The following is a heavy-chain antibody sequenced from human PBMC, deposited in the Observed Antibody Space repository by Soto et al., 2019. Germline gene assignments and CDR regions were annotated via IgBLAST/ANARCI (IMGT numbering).Heavy chain of an antibody. J-gene: IGHJ4*02. D-gene: IGHD3-22*01. CDR3: ARDRLGYYDSSGYCDY. V-gene: IGHV1-46*01. CDR2: INPSGGST. Sequence: ASVKVSCKASGYTFTSYYMHWVRQAPGQGLEWMGIINPSGGSTSYAQKFQGRVTMTRDTSTSTVYIKLSSLRSEDTAVYYCARDRLGYYDSSGYCDYWGQGTRVTVAS. CDR1: GYTFTSYY.